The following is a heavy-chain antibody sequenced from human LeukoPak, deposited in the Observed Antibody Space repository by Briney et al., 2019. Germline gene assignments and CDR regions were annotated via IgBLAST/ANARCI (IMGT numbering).Heavy chain of an antibody. CDR2: INPNTGGT. D-gene: IGHD6-13*01. CDR3: ARALYTSRSYLATFSPTNFDY. CDR1: GYTFTDYY. J-gene: IGHJ4*02. Sequence: ASVKVSCKASGYTFTDYYMHWVRQAPGQELEWMGWINPNTGGTNYAQKFQGRVTMTRDTSISTPYMELSWLRSDDTAVYYCARALYTSRSYLATFSPTNFDYWGQGTLVTVSS. V-gene: IGHV1-2*02.